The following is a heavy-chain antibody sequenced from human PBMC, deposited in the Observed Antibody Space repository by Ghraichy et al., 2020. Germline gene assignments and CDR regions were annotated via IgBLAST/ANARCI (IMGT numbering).Heavy chain of an antibody. V-gene: IGHV3-11*01. Sequence: GGSLRLSCAASGFPFSDYYMTWIRQAPGKGLEWISYIISSGTAIYYADSVKGRFTVSRDNAKNSLYLQMNSLRAEDTAVYYCTRHNTKWGLDYWGPGILVTVSS. CDR2: IISSGTAI. D-gene: IGHD2-21*01. CDR1: GFPFSDYY. CDR3: TRHNTKWGLDY. J-gene: IGHJ4*02.